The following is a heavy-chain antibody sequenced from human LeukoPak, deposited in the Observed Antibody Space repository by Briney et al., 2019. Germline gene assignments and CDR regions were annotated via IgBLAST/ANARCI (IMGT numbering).Heavy chain of an antibody. Sequence: SETLSLTCTVSGGSISSGSYYWSWIRQPAGKGLEWIGRIYTSGSTYYNPSLRSRVTISVDTSKNQFSLKLSSVTAADTAVYYCARFPMSGAAAGTVGFGYWGQGTLVTVSS. CDR3: ARFPMSGAAAGTVGFGY. V-gene: IGHV4-61*02. D-gene: IGHD6-13*01. CDR2: IYTSGST. J-gene: IGHJ4*02. CDR1: GGSISSGSYY.